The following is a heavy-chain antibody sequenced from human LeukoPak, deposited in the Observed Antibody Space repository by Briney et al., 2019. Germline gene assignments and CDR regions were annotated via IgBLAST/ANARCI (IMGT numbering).Heavy chain of an antibody. CDR2: ISSSGRTI. CDR3: ARDGGGHSNGNDAFDI. J-gene: IGHJ3*02. D-gene: IGHD5-18*01. CDR1: GFIFSDYE. V-gene: IGHV3-48*03. Sequence: GGSLRLSCTASGFIFSDYEMNWVRQAPGKGLEWVSYISSSGRTIFYADSVKGRFTISRDSAKNSLYLQMNSLRAEDTAVYYCARDGGGHSNGNDAFDIWGQGTMVPVSS.